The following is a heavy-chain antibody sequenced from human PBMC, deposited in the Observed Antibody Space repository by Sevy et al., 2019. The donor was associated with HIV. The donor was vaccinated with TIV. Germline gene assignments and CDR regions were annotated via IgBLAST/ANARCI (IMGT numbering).Heavy chain of an antibody. CDR3: ARDFGSSSTTVTPYFQH. CDR1: GFTFSSYA. CDR2: ISYDGSNK. Sequence: GGSLRLSCAASGFTFSSYAMHWVRQAPGKGLEWVAVISYDGSNKYYADSVKGRFTISRDNSKNTLYLQMNSLRAEDTAVYYCARDFGSSSTTVTPYFQHWGQGTLVTVSS. J-gene: IGHJ1*01. V-gene: IGHV3-30-3*01. D-gene: IGHD4-17*01.